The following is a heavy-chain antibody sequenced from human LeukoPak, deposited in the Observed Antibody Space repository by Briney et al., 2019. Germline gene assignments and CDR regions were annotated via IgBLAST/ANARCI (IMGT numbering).Heavy chain of an antibody. CDR1: GFTFSSYW. CDR3: ARRVGIAAQYYFDY. D-gene: IGHD6-13*01. J-gene: IGHJ4*02. V-gene: IGHV3-74*01. Sequence: PGRSLRLSCAASGFTFSSYWMHWVRQAPGKGLVWVSRINSDGSSTSYADSVKGRFTISRDNAKNTLYLQMDSLRAEDTAVYYCARRVGIAAQYYFDYWGQGTLVTVSS. CDR2: INSDGSST.